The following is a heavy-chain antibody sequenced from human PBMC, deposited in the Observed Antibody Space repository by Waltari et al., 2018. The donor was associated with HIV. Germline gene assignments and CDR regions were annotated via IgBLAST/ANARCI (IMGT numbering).Heavy chain of an antibody. CDR2: IYYSGST. D-gene: IGHD2-15*01. CDR1: GCSISSSSYY. CDR3: ARRLMEKRSGRGFDP. V-gene: IGHV4-39*01. Sequence: QLQLQESGPGLVKPSETLSLTCTVSGCSISSSSYYWGWLRQPPGKGLEWIGGIYYSGSTYYNPSLKSRVTISVDTSKNQFSLKLSSVTAADTAVYYCARRLMEKRSGRGFDPWGQGTLVTVSS. J-gene: IGHJ5*02.